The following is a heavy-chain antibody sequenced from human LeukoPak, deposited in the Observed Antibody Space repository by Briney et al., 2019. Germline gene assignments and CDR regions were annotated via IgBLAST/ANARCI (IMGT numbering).Heavy chain of an antibody. CDR3: ARQSSDYLWGSYRSTPNWFDP. V-gene: IGHV4-39*01. CDR1: GGSINIISYY. D-gene: IGHD3-16*02. Sequence: SETLFLTCTVSGGSINIISYYWGWIRQPPGKGLEWIGSIYYSGSTYYNPSLKSRVTISVDTSKKHLSLKLSSVTAADTAVYYCARQSSDYLWGSYRSTPNWFDPWGQGTLVTVSS. J-gene: IGHJ5*02. CDR2: IYYSGST.